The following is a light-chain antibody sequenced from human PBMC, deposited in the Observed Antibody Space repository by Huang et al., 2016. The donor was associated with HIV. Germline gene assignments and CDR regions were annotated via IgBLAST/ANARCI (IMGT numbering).Light chain of an antibody. J-gene: IGKJ4*01. CDR1: QSLLHSNGYNY. CDR2: LGS. CDR3: MQALQTELT. V-gene: IGKV2-28*01. Sequence: DIVMTQSPLSLPVTPGEPASISCRSSQSLLHSNGYNYLDWYLQKPGQSPQLLIYLGSNRASGVPDRCSASGSGTDFTLKISRVEAEDVGVYYCMQALQTELTFGGGSKVEIK.